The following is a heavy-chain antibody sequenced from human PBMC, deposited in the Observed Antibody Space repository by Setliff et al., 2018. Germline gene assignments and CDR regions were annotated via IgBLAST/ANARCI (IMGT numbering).Heavy chain of an antibody. CDR1: GDSISSPTYH. CDR3: TRGGERYYSAS. Sequence: SETLSLTCTVSGDSISSPTYHWGWVRQPPGKGLEWIGSIYYNGNTYYNPSLRSRLTISIDTSESQFSLRLNSVAAADTAVYYCTRGGERYYSASWGQGTLVTVSS. V-gene: IGHV4-39*07. D-gene: IGHD1-20*01. J-gene: IGHJ4*02. CDR2: IYYNGNT.